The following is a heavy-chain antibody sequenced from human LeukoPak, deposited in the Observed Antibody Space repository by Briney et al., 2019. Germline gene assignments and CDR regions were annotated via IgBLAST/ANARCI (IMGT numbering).Heavy chain of an antibody. CDR3: ARGSGAIAARSHAFDI. CDR2: ISSSSSYI. V-gene: IGHV3-21*01. Sequence: PGGSLRLSCAASGFTFSSYSMNWVRQAPGKGLEWVSSISSSSSYIYYADSVKGRFTISRDNAKNSLYLQMNSLRAEDTAVYYCARGSGAIAARSHAFDIWGQGTMVTVSS. J-gene: IGHJ3*02. D-gene: IGHD6-6*01. CDR1: GFTFSSYS.